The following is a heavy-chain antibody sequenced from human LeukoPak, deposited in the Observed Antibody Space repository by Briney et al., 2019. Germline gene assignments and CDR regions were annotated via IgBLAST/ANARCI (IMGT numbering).Heavy chain of an antibody. D-gene: IGHD2-8*01. CDR1: GFTFSSYA. V-gene: IGHV3-30*04. CDR3: ARDLVCWYYFDY. CDR2: ISFDGTNK. Sequence: GRSLRLSCAASGFTFSSYAMHWVRQAPGKGLDWVAVISFDGTNKHYADSVKGRFTISRDNSKNTLYLQMNSLRPEDTAVYFCARDLVCWYYFDYWGQGTLVTVSS. J-gene: IGHJ4*02.